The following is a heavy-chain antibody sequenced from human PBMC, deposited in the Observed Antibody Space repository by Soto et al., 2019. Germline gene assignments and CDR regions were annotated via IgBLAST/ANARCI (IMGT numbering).Heavy chain of an antibody. V-gene: IGHV4-39*01. CDR3: AAGSCSSSGCYWFDP. CDR1: RGSISSGTNY. J-gene: IGHJ5*02. CDR2: IYYSGST. D-gene: IGHD2-2*01. Sequence: PSETLSLTCTVSRGSISSGTNYWAWIRQPPGKGLEWIANIYYSGSTFYNPSLKSRVTISLDTSKNQFSLKLRSVTAADTAVYYCAAGSCSSSGCYWFDPWGQGTLVTVSS.